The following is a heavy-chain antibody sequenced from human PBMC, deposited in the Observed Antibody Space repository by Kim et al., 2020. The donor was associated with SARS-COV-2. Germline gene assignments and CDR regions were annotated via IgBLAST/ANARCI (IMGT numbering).Heavy chain of an antibody. CDR3: AKMDTVYYYYYYGMDV. Sequence: GGSLRLSCAASGFTFSSYGMHWVRQAPGKGLEWVAVILYDGSNKYYADSVKGRFTISRDNSKNTLYLQMNSLRAEDTAVYYCAKMDTVYYYYYYGMDVWGQVTTVTVSS. D-gene: IGHD4-4*01. CDR1: GFTFSSYG. V-gene: IGHV3-30*18. J-gene: IGHJ6*02. CDR2: ILYDGSNK.